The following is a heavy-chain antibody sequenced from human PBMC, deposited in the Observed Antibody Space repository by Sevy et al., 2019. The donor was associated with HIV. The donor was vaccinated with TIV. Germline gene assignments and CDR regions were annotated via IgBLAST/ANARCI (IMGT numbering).Heavy chain of an antibody. CDR1: GFSFSNYW. V-gene: IGHV3-7*03. CDR2: IKRDGSER. CDR3: ARDCSSASCLWGLDV. Sequence: GGSLRLSCAASGFSFSNYWMSWVRQAPGKGLEWVANIKRDGSERYYVASVKGRFIISRDNAKTSLYLQMHSLRAEDTAVYYCARDCSSASCLWGLDVWGQGTTVTVSS. D-gene: IGHD2-2*01. J-gene: IGHJ6*02.